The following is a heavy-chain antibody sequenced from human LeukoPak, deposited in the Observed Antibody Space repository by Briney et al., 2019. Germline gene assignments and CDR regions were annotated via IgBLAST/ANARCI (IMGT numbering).Heavy chain of an antibody. V-gene: IGHV1-24*01. CDR1: GYTLTELS. CDR2: FDPEDGET. D-gene: IGHD6-6*01. CDR3: ARGRVAARGGNYYYYMDV. Sequence: ASVKVSCKVSGYTLTELSMHWVRQAPGKGLGWMGGFDPEDGETIYAQKFQGRVTMTEDTSTDTAYMELSRLRSDDTAVYYCARGRVAARGGNYYYYMDVWGKGTTVTVSS. J-gene: IGHJ6*03.